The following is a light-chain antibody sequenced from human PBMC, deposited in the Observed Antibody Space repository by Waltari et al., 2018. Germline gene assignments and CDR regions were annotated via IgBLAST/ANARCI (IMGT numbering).Light chain of an antibody. CDR1: SLRSYY. V-gene: IGLV3-19*01. CDR2: DKN. J-gene: IGLJ2*01. CDR3: HSRDASGVAGS. Sequence: SSELTQDPAVSVAMGQTVRITCQGDSLRSYYASWYQQSPGLAPILVIYDKNNRPSGLPDRFSGTNSHNRGSWTTTGAQAEDEASYYCHSRDASGVAGSFGGGTKLTVL.